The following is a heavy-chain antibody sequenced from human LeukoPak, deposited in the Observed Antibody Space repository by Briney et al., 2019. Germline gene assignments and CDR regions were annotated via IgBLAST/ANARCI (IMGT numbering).Heavy chain of an antibody. CDR3: ARGEWELNPQDAFDI. J-gene: IGHJ3*02. D-gene: IGHD1-26*01. CDR2: IYHSGST. CDR1: GYSISSGYY. Sequence: TPSETLSLTCTVSGYSISSGYYWGWIRQPPGKGLEWIGSIYHSGSTYYNPSLKSRVTISVDTSKNQFSLKLSSVTAADTAVYYCARGEWELNPQDAFDIWGQGTMVTVSS. V-gene: IGHV4-38-2*02.